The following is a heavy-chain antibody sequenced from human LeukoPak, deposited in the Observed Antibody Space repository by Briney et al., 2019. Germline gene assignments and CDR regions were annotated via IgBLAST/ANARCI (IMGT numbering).Heavy chain of an antibody. Sequence: ASVKVSCTASGYTFTGYYMHWVRQAPGQGLEWMGWINPNSGGTNYAQKFQGRVTMTRDTAISTAYMELSRLRSDDTAVYYCASGERELTFGAFDIWGQGTMVTVSS. D-gene: IGHD1-26*01. CDR2: INPNSGGT. V-gene: IGHV1-2*02. CDR3: ASGERELTFGAFDI. CDR1: GYTFTGYY. J-gene: IGHJ3*02.